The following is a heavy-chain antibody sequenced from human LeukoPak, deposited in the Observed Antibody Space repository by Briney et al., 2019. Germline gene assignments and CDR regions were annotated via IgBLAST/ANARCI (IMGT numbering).Heavy chain of an antibody. D-gene: IGHD2-2*01. CDR1: GGTFSSYA. J-gene: IGHJ6*02. V-gene: IGHV1-69*01. Sequence: GSSVKVSCKASGGTFSSYAISWVRQAPGQGLEWVGGIIPIFGTANYAQKFQGRVTITADESTSTAYMELSSLRSEDTAVYYCAREMPPGYCSSTSCYAPDYYYGMDVWGQGTTVTVSS. CDR2: IIPIFGTA. CDR3: AREMPPGYCSSTSCYAPDYYYGMDV.